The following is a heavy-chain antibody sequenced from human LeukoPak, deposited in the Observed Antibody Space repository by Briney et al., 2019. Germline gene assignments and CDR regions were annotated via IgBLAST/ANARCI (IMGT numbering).Heavy chain of an antibody. CDR3: AKGGGYESAGDY. J-gene: IGHJ4*02. D-gene: IGHD5-12*01. V-gene: IGHV3-30*02. CDR2: IRFDGSNK. CDR1: RFTFSSFD. Sequence: GGSLRLSCAASRFTFSSFDMHWVRQAPGKGLEWVTFIRFDGSNKYYADSVKGRFTISRDNSKNTLYLQMNSLRAEDTAVYYCAKGGGYESAGDYWGQGTLVTVSS.